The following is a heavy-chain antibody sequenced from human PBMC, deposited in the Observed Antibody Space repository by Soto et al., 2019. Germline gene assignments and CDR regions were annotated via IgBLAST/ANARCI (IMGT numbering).Heavy chain of an antibody. CDR3: ARRRDCSGGSCHDAFDI. J-gene: IGHJ3*02. D-gene: IGHD2-15*01. V-gene: IGHV4-34*01. Sequence: SETLSLTCAVYGGSFSGYYWSWIRQPPGKGLEWIGEINHSGSTNYNPSLKSRVTISVDTSKNQFSLKLSSVTAADTAVYYCARRRDCSGGSCHDAFDIWGQGTMVTVSS. CDR1: GGSFSGYY. CDR2: INHSGST.